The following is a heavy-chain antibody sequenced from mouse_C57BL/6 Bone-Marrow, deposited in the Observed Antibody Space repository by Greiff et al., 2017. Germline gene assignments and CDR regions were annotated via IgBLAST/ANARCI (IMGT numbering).Heavy chain of an antibody. Sequence: EVQGVESGGGLVKPGGSLKLSCAASGFTFSSYAMSWVRQTPEKRLEWVATISDGGSYTYYPDNVKGRFTISRDNAKNNLYLQMSHLKSEDTAMYYCARDRGYEGGYYLDHWGQGTTLTVSS. V-gene: IGHV5-4*01. CDR3: ARDRGYEGGYYLDH. CDR2: ISDGGSYT. D-gene: IGHD2-2*01. CDR1: GFTFSSYA. J-gene: IGHJ2*01.